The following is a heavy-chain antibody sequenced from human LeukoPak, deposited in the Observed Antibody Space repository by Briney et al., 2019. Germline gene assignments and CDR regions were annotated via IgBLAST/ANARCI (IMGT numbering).Heavy chain of an antibody. CDR2: IIPIFGTA. CDR1: VGTFSSYA. CDR3: ARDRIVGATSPFLY. D-gene: IGHD1-26*01. V-gene: IGHV1-69*01. J-gene: IGHJ4*02. Sequence: GASVTVSCKASVGTFSSYAISWVRQAPGQGLEWMGGIIPIFGTANYAQKFQGRVTITADESTSTAYMELSSLRSEDTAVYYCARDRIVGATSPFLYWGQGTLVTVSS.